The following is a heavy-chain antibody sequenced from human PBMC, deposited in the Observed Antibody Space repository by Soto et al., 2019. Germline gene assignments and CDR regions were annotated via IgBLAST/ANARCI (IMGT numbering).Heavy chain of an antibody. CDR3: ARDKQIDCTNGVCYTPFDY. V-gene: IGHV1-3*01. CDR2: INAGNGNT. CDR1: GYTFTSYA. J-gene: IGHJ4*02. D-gene: IGHD2-8*01. Sequence: ASVKVSCKASGYTFTSYAMHWVRQAPGQRLEWMGWINAGNGNTKYSQKFQGRVTITRDTSASTAYMELSSLRSEDTAVYYCARDKQIDCTNGVCYTPFDYWGQGTLVTVSS.